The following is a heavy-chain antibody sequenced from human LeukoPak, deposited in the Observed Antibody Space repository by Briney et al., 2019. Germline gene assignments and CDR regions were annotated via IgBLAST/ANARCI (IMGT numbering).Heavy chain of an antibody. CDR3: ARALGGIRIPTNFDY. CDR2: MSYDGSNK. V-gene: IGHV3-30-3*01. J-gene: IGHJ4*02. CDR1: GFTFSNYW. D-gene: IGHD3-16*01. Sequence: GGSLRLSCAASGFTFSNYWMAWVRQAPGKGLEWVAVMSYDGSNKYYADSVKGRFTISRDNSKNTLYPQMNSLRAEDTAVYYCARALGGIRIPTNFDYWGQGTLVTVSS.